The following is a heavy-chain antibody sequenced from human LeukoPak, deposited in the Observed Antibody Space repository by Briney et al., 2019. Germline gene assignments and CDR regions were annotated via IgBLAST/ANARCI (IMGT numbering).Heavy chain of an antibody. CDR3: AKVMIAFNAFDY. D-gene: IGHD3-22*01. CDR2: ISSGPIYT. V-gene: IGHV3-11*05. J-gene: IGHJ4*02. Sequence: PGGSLRLSCAASGFSFSEYYMSWIRQAPGKGLEWIAYISSGPIYTNHADSVKGRFTISRDNSKNTLYLQMNSLTVEDTAVYYCAKVMIAFNAFDYWGQGTLVTVSS. CDR1: GFSFSEYY.